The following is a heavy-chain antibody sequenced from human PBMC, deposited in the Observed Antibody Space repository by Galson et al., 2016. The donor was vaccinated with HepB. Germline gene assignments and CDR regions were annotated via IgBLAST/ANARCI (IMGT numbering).Heavy chain of an antibody. V-gene: IGHV3-48*02. J-gene: IGHJ4*02. CDR1: GFTFSRYS. Sequence: SLRLSCAASGFTFSRYSMNWVRQAPGKGLEWVSYIRSSSDLIYYADSVRGRCTISRDNAKNAVYRQMNSMTDEDTAVYYCARENGGHYYGSGILVWGQGTLVTVSS. CDR3: ARENGGHYYGSGILV. D-gene: IGHD3-10*01. CDR2: IRSSSDLI.